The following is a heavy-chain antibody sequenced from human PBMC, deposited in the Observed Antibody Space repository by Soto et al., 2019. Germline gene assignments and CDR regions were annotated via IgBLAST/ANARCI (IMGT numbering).Heavy chain of an antibody. CDR3: ARDGSGGSFDDAFDI. J-gene: IGHJ3*02. Sequence: EVQLVESGGGLVQPGGSLRLSCAASGFTFSSYEMNWVRQAPGKGLEWVSYISSSGSTIYYADSVKGRFTISRDNAKNSLYLQMNSLRAEDTAVYYCARDGSGGSFDDAFDIWGQGTMVTVSS. CDR2: ISSSGSTI. D-gene: IGHD2-15*01. CDR1: GFTFSSYE. V-gene: IGHV3-48*03.